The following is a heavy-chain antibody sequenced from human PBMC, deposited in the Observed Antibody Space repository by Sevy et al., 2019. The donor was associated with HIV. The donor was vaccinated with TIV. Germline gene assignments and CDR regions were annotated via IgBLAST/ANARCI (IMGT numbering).Heavy chain of an antibody. J-gene: IGHJ4*02. V-gene: IGHV3-7*01. Sequence: GGSLRLSCVASGFTFSDYGMHWVRQAPGKALEWVANIKQDGSEMFYVDSVEGRFIISRDNAKNSIYLQMNTLRVEDTAVYYCTRDRSYGYFDSWGQGTLVTVSS. D-gene: IGHD5-18*01. CDR3: TRDRSYGYFDS. CDR1: GFTFSDYG. CDR2: IKQDGSEM.